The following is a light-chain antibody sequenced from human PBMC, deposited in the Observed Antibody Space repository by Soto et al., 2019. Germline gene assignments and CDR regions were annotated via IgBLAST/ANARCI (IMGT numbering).Light chain of an antibody. CDR2: LGS. V-gene: IGKV2-28*01. Sequence: DIVMTQSPLFLSVTPGEAASVSCRSSQSLLQSNGYNYLDWYLQKPGQSPQLLIYLGSNRASGVPDRSSGSGSGTDFTLKISRVEAEDVGVYYCMQPLQSWTFGQGTKVDIK. CDR1: QSLLQSNGYNY. CDR3: MQPLQSWT. J-gene: IGKJ1*01.